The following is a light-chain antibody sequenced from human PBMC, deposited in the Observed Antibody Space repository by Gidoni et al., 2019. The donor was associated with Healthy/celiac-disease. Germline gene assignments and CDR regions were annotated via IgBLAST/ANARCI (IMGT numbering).Light chain of an antibody. CDR3: QQYDNLPSYT. V-gene: IGKV1-33*01. CDR2: DSS. Sequence: DSQMTESASSLSASVGDRVTITCQESQDINNLLNWYQQKPGKAPRLLIYDSSNVETGVPSRFSGSGSGTHFTFTISSLQPEDIATYYCQQYDNLPSYTFGQGTKLEIK. J-gene: IGKJ2*01. CDR1: QDINNL.